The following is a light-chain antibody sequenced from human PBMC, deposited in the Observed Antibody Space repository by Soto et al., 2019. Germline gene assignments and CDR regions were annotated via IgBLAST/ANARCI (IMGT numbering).Light chain of an antibody. CDR3: SSYTSSSTRLYV. CDR2: DVS. V-gene: IGLV2-14*01. Sequence: QSALTQPASVSGSPGQSITISCTGTSSDVGGYNYVSWYQQHPGKAPTLMIYDVSNRPSGVSNRFSGSKSGNTASLTISGLQAEDEADYYCSSYTSSSTRLYVFGTGTKVTV. CDR1: SSDVGGYNY. J-gene: IGLJ1*01.